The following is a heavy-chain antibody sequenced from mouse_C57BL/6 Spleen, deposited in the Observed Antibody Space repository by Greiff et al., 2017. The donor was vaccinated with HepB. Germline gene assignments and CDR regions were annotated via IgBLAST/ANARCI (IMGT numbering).Heavy chain of an antibody. V-gene: IGHV1-82*01. CDR3: AKLGLGWYFDV. CDR1: GYAFSSSW. CDR2: IYPGDGDT. D-gene: IGHD4-1*01. Sequence: QVTLKVSGPELVKPGASVKISCKASGYAFSSSWMNWVKQRPGKGLEWIGRIYPGDGDTNYNGKFKGKATLTADKSSSTAYMQLSSLTSEDSAVYFCAKLGLGWYFDVWGTGTTVTVSS. J-gene: IGHJ1*03.